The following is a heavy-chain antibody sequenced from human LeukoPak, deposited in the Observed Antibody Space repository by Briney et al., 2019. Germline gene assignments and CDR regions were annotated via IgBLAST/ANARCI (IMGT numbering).Heavy chain of an antibody. V-gene: IGHV1-2*02. D-gene: IGHD6-6*01. CDR2: INPNSGGT. J-gene: IGHJ4*02. CDR3: ARDGAARPEYDY. Sequence: SVKVSCKASGYTFTGYYMHWVRQAPGQGLEWMGWINPNSGGTNYAQKFQGRVTMTRDMSISTAYMELSGLRSDDTAVYYCARDGAARPEYDYWGQGTLVTVSS. CDR1: GYTFTGYY.